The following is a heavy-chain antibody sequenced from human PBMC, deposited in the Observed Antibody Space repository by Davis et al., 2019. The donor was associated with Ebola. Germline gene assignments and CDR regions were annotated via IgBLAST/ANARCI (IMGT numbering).Heavy chain of an antibody. CDR3: AKDGVRRGGAKLLWFGELSSIGGMDV. Sequence: PGGSLRLSCAASGFTFSSYGMHWVRQAPGKGLEWVAVISYDGSNKYYADSVKGRFTISRDNSKNTLYLQMNSLRAEETAVYYCAKDGVRRGGAKLLWFGELSSIGGMDVWGQGTTVTVSS. V-gene: IGHV3-30*18. J-gene: IGHJ6*02. CDR1: GFTFSSYG. CDR2: ISYDGSNK. D-gene: IGHD3-10*01.